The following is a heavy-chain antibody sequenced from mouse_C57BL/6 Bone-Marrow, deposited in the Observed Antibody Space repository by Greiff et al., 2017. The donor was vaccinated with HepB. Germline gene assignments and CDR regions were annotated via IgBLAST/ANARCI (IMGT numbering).Heavy chain of an antibody. V-gene: IGHV1-72*01. Sequence: QVQLKQSGAELVKPGASVKLSCKASGYTFTSYWMHWVKQRPGRGLEWIGRIDPNSGGTKYNEKFKSKATLTVDKPSSTAYMQLSSLTSEDSAVYYCARSITTVVAPHFDYWGQGTTLTVSS. D-gene: IGHD1-1*01. J-gene: IGHJ2*01. CDR1: GYTFTSYW. CDR3: ARSITTVVAPHFDY. CDR2: IDPNSGGT.